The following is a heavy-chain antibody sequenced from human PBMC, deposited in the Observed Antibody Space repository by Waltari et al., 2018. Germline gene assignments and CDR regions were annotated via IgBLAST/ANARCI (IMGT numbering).Heavy chain of an antibody. J-gene: IGHJ4*02. Sequence: QVQLVPSGAEAKKPGAPVTVACTASGYTFTGYYMHWVRPAPGQGLEWMGRINPNSGGTNYAQKFQGRVTMTRDTSISTAYMELSRLRSDDTAVYYCARAESGERYGFDYWGQGTLVTVSS. V-gene: IGHV1-2*06. CDR3: ARAESGERYGFDY. CDR2: INPNSGGT. CDR1: GYTFTGYY. D-gene: IGHD3-16*01.